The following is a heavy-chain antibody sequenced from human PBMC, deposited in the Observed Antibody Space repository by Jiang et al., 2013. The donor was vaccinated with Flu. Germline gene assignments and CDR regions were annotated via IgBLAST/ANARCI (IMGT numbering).Heavy chain of an antibody. CDR2: LSVHSGHT. CDR3: AVQTRDYADYFGY. D-gene: IGHD4/OR15-4a*01. Sequence: GLEWMGWLSVHSGHTTYAPKFQGRVTMTTDASTGTVDMELRSLRSDDTAVYYCAVQTRDYADYFGYWGQGTLVTVSS. V-gene: IGHV1-18*01. J-gene: IGHJ4*02.